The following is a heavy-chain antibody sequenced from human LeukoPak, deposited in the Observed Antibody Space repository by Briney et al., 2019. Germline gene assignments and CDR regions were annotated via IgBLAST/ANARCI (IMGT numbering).Heavy chain of an antibody. CDR2: ISSSSSYI. V-gene: IGHV3-21*04. CDR3: AREKRWFGELGKNDAFDI. D-gene: IGHD3-10*01. J-gene: IGHJ3*02. Sequence: GGSLRLSCAASGFTFSSYSMNWVRQAPGKGLEWVSSISSSSSYIYYADSVKGRFTISRDNAKNSLYLQMNSLRAEDTAVYYCAREKRWFGELGKNDAFDIWGQGTMVTVSS. CDR1: GFTFSSYS.